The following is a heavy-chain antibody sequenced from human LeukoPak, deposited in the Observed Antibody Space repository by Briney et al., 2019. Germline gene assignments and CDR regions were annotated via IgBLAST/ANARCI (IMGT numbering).Heavy chain of an antibody. D-gene: IGHD3-10*01. Sequence: ASVKVSCKASGYTFTSYAMHWVRQAPGQRLEWMGWINAGSGDTKYSQKFQGRVTFTRDTSASTAYMALSSLRFEDTAVYFCARDQSLGSYPDYWGQGTLVTVSS. V-gene: IGHV1-3*01. J-gene: IGHJ4*02. CDR1: GYTFTSYA. CDR3: ARDQSLGSYPDY. CDR2: INAGSGDT.